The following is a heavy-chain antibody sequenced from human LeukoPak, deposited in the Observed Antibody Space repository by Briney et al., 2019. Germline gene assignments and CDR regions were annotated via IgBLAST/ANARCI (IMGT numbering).Heavy chain of an antibody. J-gene: IGHJ6*03. CDR3: ARVGACSPFYYYYYMDV. CDR1: GGSISSSSYY. CDR2: IYYSGST. V-gene: IGHV4-39*07. D-gene: IGHD2-15*01. Sequence: SETLSLTCTVSGGSISSSSYYWGWIRQPPGKGLEWIGSIYYSGSTYYNPSLKSRVTISVDTSKNQFSLKLSSVTAADTAVYYCARVGACSPFYYYYYMDVWGKGTTVTVSS.